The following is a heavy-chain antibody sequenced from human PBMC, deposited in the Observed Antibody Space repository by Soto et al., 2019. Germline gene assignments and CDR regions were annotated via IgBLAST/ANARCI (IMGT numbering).Heavy chain of an antibody. CDR1: GGSISSYY. CDR3: ARGHHYYDSSGYYLFEY. CDR2: IYYSGST. D-gene: IGHD3-22*01. V-gene: IGHV4-59*01. Sequence: PSETLSLTCTVSGGSISSYYWSWIRQPPGKGLEWIGYIYYSGSTNYNPSLKSRVTISVDTSKNQFSLKLSSVTAADTAVYYCARGHHYYDSSGYYLFEYWCQGTLVTSPQ. J-gene: IGHJ4*02.